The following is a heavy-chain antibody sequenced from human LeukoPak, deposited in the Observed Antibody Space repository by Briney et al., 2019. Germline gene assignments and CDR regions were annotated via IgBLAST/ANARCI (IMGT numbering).Heavy chain of an antibody. CDR3: ARGATFYGSGSYSSGY. CDR2: IYSGGTT. CDR1: GFTVSSNY. V-gene: IGHV3-53*01. Sequence: GGSLRLSCAASGFTVSSNYMSWVRQAPGKGLEWVSVIYSGGTTYYADSVKGRFTISRDNSKNTLYLQMNSLRAEDTAVYYCARGATFYGSGSYSSGYWGQGTLVTVSS. J-gene: IGHJ4*02. D-gene: IGHD3-10*01.